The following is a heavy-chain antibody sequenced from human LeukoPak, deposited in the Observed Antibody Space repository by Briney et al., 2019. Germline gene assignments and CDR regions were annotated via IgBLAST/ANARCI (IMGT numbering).Heavy chain of an antibody. CDR2: IYYSGST. V-gene: IGHV4-59*01. D-gene: IGHD6-13*01. CDR3: ARTPPRIAAAAYFDY. J-gene: IGHJ4*02. CDR1: GGSISSYY. Sequence: SETLSLTFTVSGGSISSYYWSWIRQPPGKGLEWIGYIYYSGSTNYNPSLKSRVTISVDTSKNQFSLKLSSVTAADTAVYYCARTPPRIAAAAYFDYWGQGTLVTVSS.